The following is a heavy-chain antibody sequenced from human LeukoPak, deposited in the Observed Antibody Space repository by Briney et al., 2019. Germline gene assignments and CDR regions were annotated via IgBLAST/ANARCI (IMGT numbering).Heavy chain of an antibody. D-gene: IGHD3-22*01. Sequence: NPGGSLRLSCAASGFTFSDYYMSWIRQAPGKGLEWVSYISSSGSTIYYADSVKGRFTISRDNAKNSLYLQMNSLRAEDTAVYYCARDNQYYYDSSGYPEGMDVWGQGTTVTVSS. V-gene: IGHV3-11*01. CDR1: GFTFSDYY. CDR3: ARDNQYYYDSSGYPEGMDV. J-gene: IGHJ6*02. CDR2: ISSSGSTI.